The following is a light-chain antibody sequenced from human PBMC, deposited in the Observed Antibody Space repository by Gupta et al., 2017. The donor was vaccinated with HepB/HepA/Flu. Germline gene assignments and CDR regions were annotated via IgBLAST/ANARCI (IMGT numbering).Light chain of an antibody. J-gene: IGLJ2*01. CDR1: SSDFGDFNY. Sequence: QSALTQPASVSGSPGPSITISCTGTSSDFGDFNYVSWYQQHPGKAPKLLISDVSNRPSGVSNRFSGSKSGNTASLTISGLQAEDEAIYYCSSFTYTTTLVVFGGGTKLTVL. CDR3: SSFTYTTTLVV. CDR2: DVS. V-gene: IGLV2-14*03.